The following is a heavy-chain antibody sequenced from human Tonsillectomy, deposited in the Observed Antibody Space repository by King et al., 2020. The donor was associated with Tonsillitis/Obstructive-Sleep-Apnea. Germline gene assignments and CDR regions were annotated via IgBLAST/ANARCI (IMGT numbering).Heavy chain of an antibody. V-gene: IGHV3-72*01. Sequence: VQLVESGGGLVQPGGSLRLSCAASGLTFSDHYMDWVRPAPGKGLEWVGRSRNKANSYATEYAASVKGRFSISRDDSSNAVYLQMNSLKTEDTAVYYCTRERAASCMDVWGKGTMVTVSS. CDR3: TRERAASCMDV. J-gene: IGHJ6*03. CDR2: SRNKANSYAT. CDR1: GLTFSDHY. D-gene: IGHD2-2*01.